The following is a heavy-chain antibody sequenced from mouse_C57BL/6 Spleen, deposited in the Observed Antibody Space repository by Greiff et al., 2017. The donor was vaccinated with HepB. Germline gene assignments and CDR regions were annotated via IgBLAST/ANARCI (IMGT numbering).Heavy chain of an antibody. CDR2: IYPGDGDT. D-gene: IGHD1-1*01. CDR1: GYAFSSSW. J-gene: IGHJ4*01. CDR3: ARGVITTVDYYAMDY. V-gene: IGHV1-82*01. Sequence: QVQLKQSGPELVKPGASVKISCKASGYAFSSSWMNWVKQRPGKGLEWIGRIYPGDGDTNYNGKFKGKATLTADKSSSTAYMQLSSLTSEDSAVYFCARGVITTVDYYAMDYWGQGTSVTVSS.